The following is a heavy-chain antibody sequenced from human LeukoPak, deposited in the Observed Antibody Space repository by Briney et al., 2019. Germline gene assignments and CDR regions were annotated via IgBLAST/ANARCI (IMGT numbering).Heavy chain of an antibody. Sequence: GGSLRLSCGASGFTVSSNYISWVHQAPGNGLEWFSAISGSGGSTYYADSVKGRFTISRDNSKNTLYLQMNSLRAEDTAVYYCAKYSWGAVAAPFDYWGQGALVTVSS. J-gene: IGHJ4*02. CDR3: AKYSWGAVAAPFDY. V-gene: IGHV3-23*01. D-gene: IGHD6-19*01. CDR1: GFTVSSNY. CDR2: ISGSGGST.